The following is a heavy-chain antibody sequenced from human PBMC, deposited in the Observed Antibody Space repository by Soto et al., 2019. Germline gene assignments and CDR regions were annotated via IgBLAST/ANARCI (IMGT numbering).Heavy chain of an antibody. CDR1: GGSISSSSYY. V-gene: IGHV4-39*01. D-gene: IGHD6-6*01. CDR2: IYYRGST. J-gene: IGHJ5*02. CDR3: ARQILYSSSSNWFDP. Sequence: SETLSLTCTVSGGSISSSSYYWGWIRQPPRKGLEWIGSIYYRGSTYYNPSLKSRVTISVDTSKNQFSLKLSSVTAADTAVYYCARQILYSSSSNWFDPWGQGTLVTVSS.